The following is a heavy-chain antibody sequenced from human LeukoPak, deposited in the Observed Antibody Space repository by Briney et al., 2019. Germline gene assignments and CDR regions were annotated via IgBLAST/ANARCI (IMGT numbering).Heavy chain of an antibody. J-gene: IGHJ4*02. D-gene: IGHD2-15*01. Sequence: GGSLRLSCAASGFTFSNYGMHRVRQAPGKGLEWVAVISYDGSNKYYADSVKGRFTISRDNSKNTLYLQMNSLRAEDTAVYYCAKDPRYCSGGSCYDYFDYWGQGTLVTVSS. CDR1: GFTFSNYG. CDR2: ISYDGSNK. V-gene: IGHV3-30*18. CDR3: AKDPRYCSGGSCYDYFDY.